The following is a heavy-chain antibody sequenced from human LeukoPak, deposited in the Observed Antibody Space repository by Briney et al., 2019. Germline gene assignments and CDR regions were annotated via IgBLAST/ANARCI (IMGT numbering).Heavy chain of an antibody. J-gene: IGHJ4*02. CDR3: AKKAPVGATPDY. CDR2: ISSSGSTI. CDR1: GFTFSYFY. D-gene: IGHD1-26*01. Sequence: GGSLRLSCAASGFTFSYFYMTWIRQAPGKGLEWVSYISSSGSTIYYADSVKGRFTISRDNAKNSLYLQMNSLRAEDTAVYYCAKKAPVGATPDYWGQGTLVTVSS. V-gene: IGHV3-11*04.